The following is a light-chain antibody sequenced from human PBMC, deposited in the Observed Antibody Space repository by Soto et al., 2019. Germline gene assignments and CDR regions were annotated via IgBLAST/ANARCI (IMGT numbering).Light chain of an antibody. CDR1: SSDVGGYNY. Sequence: QSALTQPASVSGSPGQSITISCTGTSSDVGGYNYVSWYQQHPGKAPKLMIYEVSNRPSGVSNRFSGSKSGNTASLTISGRHADDDGAYYCSSYTRSSTPYVFGTGTKLTVL. CDR2: EVS. V-gene: IGLV2-14*01. CDR3: SSYTRSSTPYV. J-gene: IGLJ1*01.